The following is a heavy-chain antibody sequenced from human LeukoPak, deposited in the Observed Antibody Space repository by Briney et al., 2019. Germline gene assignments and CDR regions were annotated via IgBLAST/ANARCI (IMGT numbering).Heavy chain of an antibody. CDR1: GFTFSSYE. V-gene: IGHV3-48*03. J-gene: IGHJ4*02. CDR3: AKPRSGSYLY. Sequence: GGSLRLSCAASGFTFSSYEMNWVRQAPGKGLEWVSYISSSGSTIYYADSVKGRFTISRDNSKNTLYLQMNSLRAEDTAVYYCAKPRSGSYLYWGQGTLVTVSS. D-gene: IGHD1-26*01. CDR2: ISSSGSTI.